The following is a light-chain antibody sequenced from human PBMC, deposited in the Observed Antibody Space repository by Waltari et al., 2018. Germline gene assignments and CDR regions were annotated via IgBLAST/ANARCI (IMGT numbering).Light chain of an antibody. V-gene: IGKV3-20*01. CDR1: QSVSRT. Sequence: EIVLTQSPGTLSLSPGERATLSCRASQSVSRTLAWYQQKPGQAPRLLIYDAARRGTGIPDRFSGSGSGTDFSLTISRREPEDFAVYDCQKYGTLPATFGQGTKVEIK. J-gene: IGKJ1*01. CDR2: DAA. CDR3: QKYGTLPAT.